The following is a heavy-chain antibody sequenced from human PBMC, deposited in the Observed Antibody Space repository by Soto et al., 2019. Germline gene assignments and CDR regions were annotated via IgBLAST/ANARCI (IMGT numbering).Heavy chain of an antibody. D-gene: IGHD3-10*01. CDR2: IIPILGIA. CDR3: ARDGGFGELEVGQHY. J-gene: IGHJ4*02. Sequence: QVQLVQSGAEVKKPGSSVKVSCKASGGTFSSYTISWVRQAPGQGLEWMGRIIPILGIANYAQKFQGRVTITAEKSTSTASMELSSLRSEDTAVYYCARDGGFGELEVGQHYWGQGTLVTVSS. CDR1: GGTFSSYT. V-gene: IGHV1-69*08.